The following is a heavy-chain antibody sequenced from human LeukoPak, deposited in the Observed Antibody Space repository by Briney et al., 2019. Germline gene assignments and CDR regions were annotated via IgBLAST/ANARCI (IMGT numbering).Heavy chain of an antibody. V-gene: IGHV3-74*01. Sequence: GGSLRLSCVASEFNFFSYGMQWVRQAPGKGLVWVSRIFADGSTTSYADSVKGRFTISRDNAKNTLYLQMNSLRAEDTAVYYCARELPREVTLDCWGQGTLVTVSP. CDR2: IFADGSTT. CDR3: ARELPREVTLDC. CDR1: EFNFFSYG. J-gene: IGHJ4*01. D-gene: IGHD2-21*02.